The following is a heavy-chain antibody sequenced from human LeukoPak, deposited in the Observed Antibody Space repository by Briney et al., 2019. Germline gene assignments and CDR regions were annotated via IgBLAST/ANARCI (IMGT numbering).Heavy chain of an antibody. D-gene: IGHD6-13*01. Sequence: GGSLRLSCAASGFTVSSNYMSWVRPAPGKGLEWVSVIYSGGSTYYADSVKGRFTISRDNSKNTLYLQMNSLRAEDTAVYYCARSPVQQLVRGYFDYWGQGTLVTVSS. CDR2: IYSGGST. J-gene: IGHJ4*02. CDR1: GFTVSSNY. CDR3: ARSPVQQLVRGYFDY. V-gene: IGHV3-53*01.